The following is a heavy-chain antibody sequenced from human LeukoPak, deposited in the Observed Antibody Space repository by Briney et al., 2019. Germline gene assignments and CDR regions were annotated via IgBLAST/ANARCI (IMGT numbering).Heavy chain of an antibody. CDR2: INHSGST. J-gene: IGHJ5*02. V-gene: IGHV4-34*01. D-gene: IGHD3-3*01. Sequence: SETLSLTCAVHGGSFSGYYWSWIRHPPGKGLEWIGEINHSGSTNYNPSLKSRVTISVDTSKNQFSLKLSSVTAADTAVYYCARGLSIFGIDPWGQGTLVTVSS. CDR1: GGSFSGYY. CDR3: ARGLSIFGIDP.